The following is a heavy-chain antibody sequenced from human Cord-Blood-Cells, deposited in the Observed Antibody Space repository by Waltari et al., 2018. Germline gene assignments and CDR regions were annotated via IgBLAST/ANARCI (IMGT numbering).Heavy chain of an antibody. D-gene: IGHD3-9*01. CDR3: ARVLDYDILTGYYFDY. CDR1: GFPFSSYS. CDR2: ISSSSSYI. Sequence: EVQLLESGGGLVKPGGSLRLSCAASGFPFSSYSMNSVRPPPGKGLEWVSSISSSSSYIYYADSVKGRFTISRDNAKNSLYLQMNSLRAEDTAVYYCARVLDYDILTGYYFDYWGQGTLVTVSS. V-gene: IGHV3-21*01. J-gene: IGHJ4*02.